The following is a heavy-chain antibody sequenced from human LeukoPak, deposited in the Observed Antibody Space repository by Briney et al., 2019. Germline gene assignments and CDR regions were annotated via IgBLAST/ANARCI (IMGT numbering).Heavy chain of an antibody. CDR3: ARGTQWLDAFDI. V-gene: IGHV4-34*01. J-gene: IGHJ3*02. CDR1: GGSFSGYY. D-gene: IGHD6-19*01. Sequence: SETLSLTCAVYGGSFSGYYRSWIRQPPGKGLEWIGEINHSGSTNYNPSLKSRVTISVDTSKNQFSLKLSSVTAADTAVYYCARGTQWLDAFDIWGQGTMVTVSS. CDR2: INHSGST.